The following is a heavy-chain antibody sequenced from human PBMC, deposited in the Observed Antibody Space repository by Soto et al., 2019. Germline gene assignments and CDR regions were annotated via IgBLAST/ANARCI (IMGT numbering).Heavy chain of an antibody. V-gene: IGHV4-34*01. D-gene: IGHD6-19*01. CDR2: INHSGST. J-gene: IGHJ6*03. CDR3: ARGFEAVAVFSVGEPYYYYMDV. Sequence: QVQLQQWGAGLLKPSETLSLTCAVYGGSFSGYYWSWIRQPPGKGLEWIGEINHSGSTNYNPSLRSRVPISVDPSKNQFSLKLSSVTAADTAVYYCARGFEAVAVFSVGEPYYYYMDVWGKGTTVTVSS. CDR1: GGSFSGYY.